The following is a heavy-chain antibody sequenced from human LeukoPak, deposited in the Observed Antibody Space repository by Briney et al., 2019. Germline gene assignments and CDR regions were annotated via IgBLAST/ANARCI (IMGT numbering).Heavy chain of an antibody. V-gene: IGHV3-23*01. D-gene: IGHD2-2*01. CDR2: ISGSGGST. CDR3: AKGGFSSSTSLVATH. J-gene: IGHJ4*02. CDR1: GFTFSSYG. Sequence: PGGSLRLSCAASGFTFSSYGMSWVRQAPGKGLEWVSAISGSGGSTYYADSVKGRFTISRDNSKNTLYLQMNSLRAEDTAVYYCAKGGFSSSTSLVATHWGQGTLVTVSS.